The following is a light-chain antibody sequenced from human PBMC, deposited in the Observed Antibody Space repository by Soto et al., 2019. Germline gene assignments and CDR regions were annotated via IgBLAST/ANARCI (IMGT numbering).Light chain of an antibody. Sequence: EVVLTQSPVTLSLSPGERATRSGRASQSVSSYLAWYQQKPGQAPRLLIYDASNRATGIPARFSGSGSGTDFTLTISSLEPEDFAVYYCQQRSNWGLTFGGGTKVDIK. V-gene: IGKV3-11*01. CDR2: DAS. J-gene: IGKJ4*01. CDR3: QQRSNWGLT. CDR1: QSVSSY.